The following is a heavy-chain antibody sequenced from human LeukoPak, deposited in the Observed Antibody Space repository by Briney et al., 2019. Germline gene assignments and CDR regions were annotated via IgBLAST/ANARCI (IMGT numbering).Heavy chain of an antibody. CDR2: VSRDGISK. V-gene: IGHV3-30-3*01. CDR3: AREIPNAFDI. Sequence: GKCLRLSCAASGFTFSNYPMHWVRQAPGKGLEWVAVVSRDGISKYYPDSVRGRFTISRDNSKNTLYLEVNSLRSEDTAVFYCAREIPNAFDIWGQGTMVTVSS. CDR1: GFTFSNYP. J-gene: IGHJ3*02.